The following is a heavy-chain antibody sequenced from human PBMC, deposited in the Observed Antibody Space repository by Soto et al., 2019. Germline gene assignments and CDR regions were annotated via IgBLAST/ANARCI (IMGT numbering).Heavy chain of an antibody. Sequence: GGSLRLSCAASGFTFSNAWMNWVRQAPGKGLEWVGRIKSKTDGGTTDYAAPVKGRFTISRDDSKNTLYLQMNSLKTEDTAVYYCTTDGYDFWSGYWRYYYYGMDVWGQGTTVTVSS. V-gene: IGHV3-15*07. CDR3: TTDGYDFWSGYWRYYYYGMDV. D-gene: IGHD3-3*01. CDR2: IKSKTDGGTT. CDR1: GFTFSNAW. J-gene: IGHJ6*02.